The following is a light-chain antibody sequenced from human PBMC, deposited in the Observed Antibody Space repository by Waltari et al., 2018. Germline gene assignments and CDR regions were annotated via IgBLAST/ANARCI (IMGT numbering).Light chain of an antibody. Sequence: IILTQSPATLSVSPGGTATLSCRASQSISSNLAWYQQKPCQTPRLLMFGASTRASGVPGRFSGSGSGTEFTLTISSLQSEDFAVYYCQQYNNWPPLTFGGGTKVEI. CDR2: GAS. V-gene: IGKV3-15*01. CDR1: QSISSN. J-gene: IGKJ4*01. CDR3: QQYNNWPPLT.